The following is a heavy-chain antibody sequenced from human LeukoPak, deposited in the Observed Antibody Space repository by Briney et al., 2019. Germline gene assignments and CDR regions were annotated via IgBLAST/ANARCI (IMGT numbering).Heavy chain of an antibody. CDR2: ISSSGSTI. D-gene: IGHD6-13*01. J-gene: IGHJ3*02. Sequence: GGSLRLSCAASGFTFSSYEMNWVRQAPGKGLEWVSYISSSGSTIYYADSVKGRFTISRDNAKNSLYLQMNSLRAEDTAVYYCAREVGSSWYSRGVSGAFDIWGQGTMVTVSS. CDR1: GFTFSSYE. V-gene: IGHV3-48*03. CDR3: AREVGSSWYSRGVSGAFDI.